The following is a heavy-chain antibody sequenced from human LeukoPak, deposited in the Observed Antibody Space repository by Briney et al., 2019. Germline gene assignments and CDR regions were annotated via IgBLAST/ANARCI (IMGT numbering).Heavy chain of an antibody. Sequence: PGGSLRLSCAASGFTFSSYGMHWVRQAPGKGLEWVAFIRYDGSNKYYADSVKGRFTISRDNSKNTLYLQMNSLRAEDTAVYYCATTRNQLLAPFDYWGQGTLITVSS. D-gene: IGHD2-2*01. CDR3: ATTRNQLLAPFDY. CDR1: GFTFSSYG. V-gene: IGHV3-30*02. J-gene: IGHJ4*02. CDR2: IRYDGSNK.